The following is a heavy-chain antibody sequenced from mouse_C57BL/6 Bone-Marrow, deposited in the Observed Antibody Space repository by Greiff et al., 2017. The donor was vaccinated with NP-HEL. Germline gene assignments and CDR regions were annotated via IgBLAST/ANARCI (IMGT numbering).Heavy chain of an antibody. CDR1: GYTFTDYY. D-gene: IGHD2-4*01. CDR2: INPYNGGT. CDR3: ARYYYDLYWYFDV. V-gene: IGHV1-19*01. Sequence: VQLQQSGPVLVKPGASVKMSCKASGYTFTDYYMNWVKQSHGKSLEWIGVINPYNGGTSYNQKFKGKATLTVDKSSSTAYMELNSLTSEDSAVYYCARYYYDLYWYFDVWGTGTTVTVSS. J-gene: IGHJ1*03.